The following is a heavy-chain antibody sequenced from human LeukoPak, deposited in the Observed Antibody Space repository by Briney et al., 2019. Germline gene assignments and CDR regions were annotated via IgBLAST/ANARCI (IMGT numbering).Heavy chain of an antibody. CDR2: IIPILGIA. Sequence: SVKVSCKASGGTFSSYAISWVRQAPGQGLEWMGRIIPILGIANYAQKFQGKVTIIADKSTSTAYMELSSLRSEDTAVYYCARGWAAAGTGNWFDPWGQGTLVTVSS. CDR1: GGTFSSYA. CDR3: ARGWAAAGTGNWFDP. J-gene: IGHJ5*02. D-gene: IGHD6-13*01. V-gene: IGHV1-69*04.